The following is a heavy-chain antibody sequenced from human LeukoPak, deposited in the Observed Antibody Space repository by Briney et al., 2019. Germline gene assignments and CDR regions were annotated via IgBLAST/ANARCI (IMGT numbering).Heavy chain of an antibody. D-gene: IGHD3-10*01. CDR3: ARDNPMVRGYYFDY. V-gene: IGHV1-69*05. J-gene: IGHJ4*02. CDR2: IIPIFGTA. Sequence: GSSVKVSCEASGGTFSSYAISWVRQAPGQGLEWMGRIIPIFGTANYAQKFQGRVTITTDESTSTAYMELSSLRSEDTAVYYCARDNPMVRGYYFDYWGQGTLVTVSS. CDR1: GGTFSSYA.